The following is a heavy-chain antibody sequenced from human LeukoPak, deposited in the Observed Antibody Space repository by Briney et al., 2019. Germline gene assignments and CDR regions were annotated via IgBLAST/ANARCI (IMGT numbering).Heavy chain of an antibody. J-gene: IGHJ4*02. V-gene: IGHV4-39*01. D-gene: IGHD3-3*01. CDR2: IYYSGST. Sequence: PSETLSLTCTVSGGSISSSSYSWGWIRQPPGKGLEWIGSIYYSGSTYYNPSLKSRVTISVDTSKNQFSLKLSSVTAADTAVYYCARRLEGVSSYFDYWGQGTLVTVSS. CDR3: ARRLEGVSSYFDY. CDR1: GGSISSSSYS.